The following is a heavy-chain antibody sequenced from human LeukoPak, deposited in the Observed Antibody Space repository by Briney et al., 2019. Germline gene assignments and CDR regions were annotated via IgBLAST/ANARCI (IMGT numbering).Heavy chain of an antibody. CDR3: ARDRAPMTPVTTYYFYMDV. CDR1: GDSIGDYY. Sequence: SETLSLTCTVSGDSIGDYYWTWIRQPPGKGLEWIGYMSHTGKTSYNPSLKSRVTISVDTSKNQFSLRLNSVTAADTAVYYCARDRAPMTPVTTYYFYMDVWGKGTTVTVSS. J-gene: IGHJ6*03. V-gene: IGHV4-59*01. CDR2: MSHTGKT. D-gene: IGHD4-11*01.